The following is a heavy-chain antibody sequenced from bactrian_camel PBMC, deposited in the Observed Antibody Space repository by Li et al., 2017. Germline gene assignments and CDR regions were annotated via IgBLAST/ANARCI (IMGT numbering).Heavy chain of an antibody. D-gene: IGHD2*01. J-gene: IGHJ7*01. Sequence: HVQLVESGGGSVQPGGSLRLSCAASVGSFYRMAWYRQMPGKEREAVAAIDDVGSTSYANSVKGRFTISQDNAKDTLYLQMNSLRPEDTAMYYCAADWVGFGYCDRISLHRGAVDAWGKGTQVTVS. V-gene: IGHV3S53*01. CDR1: VGSFYR. CDR2: IDDVGST.